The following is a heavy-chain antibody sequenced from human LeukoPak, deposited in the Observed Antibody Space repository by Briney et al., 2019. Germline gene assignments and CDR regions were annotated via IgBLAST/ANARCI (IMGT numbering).Heavy chain of an antibody. V-gene: IGHV3-64*01. J-gene: IGHJ4*02. CDR1: GFIFSVYA. CDR2: ISSNGLST. D-gene: IGHD1-26*01. CDR3: ARIRSTPVGLDY. Sequence: GGSLRLSCAASGFIFSVYAMRWVRQAPGKGLEYVSAISSNGLSTNYASSVKGRFTISRDNSKNTLYLQMGSLRAEDTAVYYCARIRSTPVGLDYWGQGTLVTVSS.